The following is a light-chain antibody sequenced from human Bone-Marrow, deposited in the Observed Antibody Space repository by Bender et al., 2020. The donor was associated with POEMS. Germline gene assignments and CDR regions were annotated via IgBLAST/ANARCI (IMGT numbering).Light chain of an antibody. Sequence: QTVVTQEPSLTVSPGETITLTCAFDTGTVTSVNYPNWFQQKPGQAPRALIYSKDSRPSCTPPRFSGSLLRGQAALTLSDVEPEDEATYYCLLSLGGAYVFGSGTKVTVL. V-gene: IGLV7-43*01. CDR3: LLSLGGAYV. J-gene: IGLJ1*01. CDR1: TGTVTSVNY. CDR2: SKD.